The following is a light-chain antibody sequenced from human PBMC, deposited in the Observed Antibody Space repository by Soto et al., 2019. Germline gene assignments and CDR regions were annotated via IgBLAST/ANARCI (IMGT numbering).Light chain of an antibody. CDR1: QSISSW. CDR2: KAS. CDR3: QQYSTSPVT. Sequence: DIQMTQSPSTLSASVGDRVTITCRASQSISSWLAWYQQKPGKAPKFLMYKASTLESGVPSSFSGSGSGTEFTLTISSLQPDDFATYYCQQYSTSPVTFGGGTRVQIK. J-gene: IGKJ4*01. V-gene: IGKV1-5*03.